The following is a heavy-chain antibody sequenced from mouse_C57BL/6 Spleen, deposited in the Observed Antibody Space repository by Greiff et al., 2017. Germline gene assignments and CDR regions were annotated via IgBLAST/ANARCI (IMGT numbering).Heavy chain of an antibody. Sequence: VMLVESGAELVKPGASVKISCKASGYAFSSYWMNWVKQRPEKGLEWIGQIYPGDGDTNYNGKFKGKATLTADKSSSTAYMQLSSLTSEDAAVDFCARDPYYGSSPYYAMDYWGQGTSVTVSS. J-gene: IGHJ4*01. V-gene: IGHV1-80*01. D-gene: IGHD1-1*01. CDR3: ARDPYYGSSPYYAMDY. CDR2: IYPGDGDT. CDR1: GYAFSSYW.